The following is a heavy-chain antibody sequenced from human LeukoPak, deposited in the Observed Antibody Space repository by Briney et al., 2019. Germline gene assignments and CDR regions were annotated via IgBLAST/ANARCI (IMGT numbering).Heavy chain of an antibody. D-gene: IGHD3-9*01. V-gene: IGHV1-2*02. CDR1: GYTFTGYY. J-gene: IGHJ4*02. CDR3: ARGDDILVPLRS. CDR2: INPNSGGT. Sequence: ASVKVSCKASGYTFTGYYMHWVRQAPGQGLESMGWINPNSGGTNYAQKFQGRVTMTRDTSISTAYMELSRLRSDDTAVYYCARGDDILVPLRSWGQGTLVTVSS.